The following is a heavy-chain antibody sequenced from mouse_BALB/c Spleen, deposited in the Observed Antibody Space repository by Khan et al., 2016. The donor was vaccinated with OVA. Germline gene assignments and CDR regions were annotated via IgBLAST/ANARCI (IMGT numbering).Heavy chain of an antibody. J-gene: IGHJ2*01. CDR3: ARKNGSDFDY. D-gene: IGHD1-1*01. CDR1: GYSFTGYF. Sequence: EVKLMESGPELVKPGASVKISCKASGYSFTGYFMNWVMQSHGKSLEWIGRINPHIGETFYNQKFTGKATLTADESSSTAHMKLRSLASEDSAVYYCARKNGSDFDYWGQGTTLTVSS. V-gene: IGHV1-20*02. CDR2: INPHIGET.